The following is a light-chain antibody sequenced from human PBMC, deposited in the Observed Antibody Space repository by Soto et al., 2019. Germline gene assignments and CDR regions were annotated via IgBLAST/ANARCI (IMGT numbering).Light chain of an antibody. Sequence: QSVLTQPPSVSGAPGQRVTISCTGNSSNIGAGYDVHWYQQLPGTAPKLLIYGNNNRPSGVPDRFSGSKSGTSASLAITGLQAEDEADYYCQSYDSSLNNYVFGTGTKLTVL. J-gene: IGLJ1*01. CDR1: SSNIGAGYD. V-gene: IGLV1-40*01. CDR3: QSYDSSLNNYV. CDR2: GNN.